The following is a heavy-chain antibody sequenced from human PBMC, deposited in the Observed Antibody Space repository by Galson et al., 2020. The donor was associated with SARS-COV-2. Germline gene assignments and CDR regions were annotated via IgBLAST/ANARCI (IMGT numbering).Heavy chain of an antibody. V-gene: IGHV3-15*01. CDR1: GFNFRNAW. CDR2: IYSNVDGGTT. D-gene: IGHD1-26*01. Sequence: GESLKISCAASGFNFRNAWMSWVRQPPGKGLEWVGRIYSNVDGGTTHYAAPVRGRFAITRDDSQNTLYLQLNSLKTEDTGVYFCTGIVGAVDTFDFWGQGTMVTVSS. CDR3: TGIVGAVDTFDF. J-gene: IGHJ3*01.